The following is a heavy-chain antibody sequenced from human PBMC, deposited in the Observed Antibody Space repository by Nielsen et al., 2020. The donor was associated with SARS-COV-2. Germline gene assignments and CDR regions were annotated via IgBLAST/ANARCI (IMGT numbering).Heavy chain of an antibody. CDR1: GFTFSSFP. V-gene: IGHV3-23*01. CDR2: INCSGGSK. J-gene: IGHJ4*02. CDR3: AKDRNGRGYSFGRTWGY. D-gene: IGHD5-18*01. Sequence: ESLKISCAALGFTFSSFPMSRVRQAPGKGLEWVSAINCSGGSKYYADSVKGRFTISRDNSKKTLYLQMNSLRAEDTAVYYCAKDRNGRGYSFGRTWGYWGQGTLVTVSS.